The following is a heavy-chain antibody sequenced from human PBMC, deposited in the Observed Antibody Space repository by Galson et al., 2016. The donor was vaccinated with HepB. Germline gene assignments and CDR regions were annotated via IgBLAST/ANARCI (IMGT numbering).Heavy chain of an antibody. V-gene: IGHV1-69*13. CDR1: GVTFNDYA. J-gene: IGHJ3*01. D-gene: IGHD3-22*01. CDR2: IIPIFGTV. Sequence: SVKVSCKVSGVTFNDYAISFVRQALGQGLEWMGGIIPIFGTVNYAQNFQGRLTITADESTSTAYMELSSLRSEDTALYFCVGSYYYDSSGQAFDVWGHGTRVTVSS. CDR3: VGSYYYDSSGQAFDV.